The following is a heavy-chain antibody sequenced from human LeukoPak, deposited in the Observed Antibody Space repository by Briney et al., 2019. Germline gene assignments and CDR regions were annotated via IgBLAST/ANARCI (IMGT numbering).Heavy chain of an antibody. CDR2: ISYDGSNK. CDR1: GFTFSSYG. Sequence: PGRSLRLSCAASGFTFSSYGMHWVRQAPGKGLEWVAVISYDGSNKYYADSVKGRFTISRDNSKNTLYLQMNSLRAEDTAVYYCAKDHEIVGATYFDYWGQGTLVTVSS. V-gene: IGHV3-30*18. D-gene: IGHD1-26*01. J-gene: IGHJ4*02. CDR3: AKDHEIVGATYFDY.